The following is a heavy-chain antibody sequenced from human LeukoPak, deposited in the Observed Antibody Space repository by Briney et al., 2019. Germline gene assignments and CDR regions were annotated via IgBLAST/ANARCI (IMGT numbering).Heavy chain of an antibody. V-gene: IGHV3-48*04. CDR2: ISSSGSTV. D-gene: IGHD5-12*01. Sequence: GGSLRLSCAASGFTFSSYAMHWVRQAPGKGLEWVSYISSSGSTVYYADSVKGRFTISRDNAKNSLYLQMNSLRAEDTAVYYCARLGWATAPLDYWGQGTLVTVSS. CDR1: GFTFSSYA. J-gene: IGHJ4*02. CDR3: ARLGWATAPLDY.